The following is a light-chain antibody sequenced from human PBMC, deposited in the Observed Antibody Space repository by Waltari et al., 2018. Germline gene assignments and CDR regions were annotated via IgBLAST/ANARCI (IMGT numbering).Light chain of an antibody. CDR1: SGDIGRHNF. CDR3: STYSPSGTPYV. V-gene: IGLV2-14*03. CDR2: DVS. Sequence: QSALTQPASVSGSPGQSITISCTGTSGDIGRHNFVSWYQQHPGKAPRLMIFDVSNRPSGVSVRFSDSKSGNAASLTISGLQAEDEADYYCSTYSPSGTPYVFGTGTEVTVL. J-gene: IGLJ1*01.